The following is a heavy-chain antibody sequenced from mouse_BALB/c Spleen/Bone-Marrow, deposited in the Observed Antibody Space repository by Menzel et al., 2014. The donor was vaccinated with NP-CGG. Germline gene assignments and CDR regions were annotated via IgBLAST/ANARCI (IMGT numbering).Heavy chain of an antibody. CDR3: ARVLEGFAY. CDR1: GFSLTSYG. CDR2: IWAGGST. V-gene: IGHV2-9*02. Sequence: QVQLKDSGPGLVAPSQSLSITCTVSGFSLTSYGVHWVRQPPGKGLEWLGVIWAGGSTNYNSALMSRLSISKDNSKGQVFLKMNSLQTDDTAMYYCARVLEGFAYWGQGTLVTVSA. J-gene: IGHJ3*01.